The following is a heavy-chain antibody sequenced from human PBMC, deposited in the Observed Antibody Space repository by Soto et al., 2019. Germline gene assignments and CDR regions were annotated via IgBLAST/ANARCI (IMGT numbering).Heavy chain of an antibody. V-gene: IGHV5-51*01. CDR3: ARRGGYCSNGVCYINYYYGMDV. Sequence: GGSLKISRKGSGYSFTNYWIGWVGQMPGKSLEWVGVIFSGDSDTRNSPSFPGPVTISAGRSSRTPYLQWSSLKASDNAMYYCARRGGYCSNGVCYINYYYGMDVWGQGTTVTVSS. CDR1: GYSFTNYW. CDR2: IFSGDSDT. J-gene: IGHJ6*02. D-gene: IGHD2-8*01.